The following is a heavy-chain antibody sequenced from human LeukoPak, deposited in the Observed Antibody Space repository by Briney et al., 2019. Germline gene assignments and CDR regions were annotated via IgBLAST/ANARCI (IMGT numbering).Heavy chain of an antibody. J-gene: IGHJ6*03. V-gene: IGHV4-59*08. D-gene: IGHD3-16*01. CDR3: ARSFMYYYYYMDV. CDR1: GGSISSYY. Sequence: PSETLSLTCTVSGGSISSYYWSWIRQPPGKGLEYIGYIYYSGYTNYNPSLKSRVTISVDTSKNQFSLKLSSVTAADTAVYYCARSFMYYYYYMDVWGKGTTVTISS. CDR2: IYYSGYT.